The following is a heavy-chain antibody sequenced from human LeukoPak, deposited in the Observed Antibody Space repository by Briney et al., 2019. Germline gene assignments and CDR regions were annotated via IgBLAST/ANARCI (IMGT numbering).Heavy chain of an antibody. Sequence: GGSLRLSCAASGFTFSSYAMRWVRQAPGKGLEYVSAISSNGGSTYYANSVKGRFTISRDNSKNTLYLQMGSLRAEDMAVYYCARLAGAYCGGDCYSTGGYYYYMDVWGKGTTVTVSS. CDR1: GFTFSSYA. D-gene: IGHD2-21*02. J-gene: IGHJ6*03. CDR2: ISSNGGST. CDR3: ARLAGAYCGGDCYSTGGYYYYMDV. V-gene: IGHV3-64*01.